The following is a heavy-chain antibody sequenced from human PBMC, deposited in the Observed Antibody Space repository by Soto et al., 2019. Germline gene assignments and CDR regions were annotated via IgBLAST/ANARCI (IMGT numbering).Heavy chain of an antibody. CDR1: GFTFSDYA. Sequence: EVQLLESGGDLVQPGGSLTLSCAASGFTFSDYAMSWVRQAPGKGLEWVSAFRGGGGSTFYADSVRGRFTISRDNAKSTLYLQMNSLGAEDTAVYYCAKIGWSEVAGWEFDYWGQGTLVTVSS. CDR3: AKIGWSEVAGWEFDY. CDR2: FRGGGGST. J-gene: IGHJ4*02. D-gene: IGHD6-19*01. V-gene: IGHV3-23*01.